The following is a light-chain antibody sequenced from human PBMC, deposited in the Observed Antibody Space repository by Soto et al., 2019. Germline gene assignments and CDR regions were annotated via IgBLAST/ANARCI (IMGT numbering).Light chain of an antibody. J-gene: IGKJ4*01. CDR2: DAS. CDR1: QDITNY. CDR3: QHSNNFFALT. V-gene: IGKV1-33*01. Sequence: DIQMTQSPSSLSASVGDRVTITCQASQDITNYISWYQQKPGKAPKLLIYDASNLEAGVPSRFSGSGSGTDFTFTISSLQPEDFATYYCQHSNNFFALTFGEGTKVEIK.